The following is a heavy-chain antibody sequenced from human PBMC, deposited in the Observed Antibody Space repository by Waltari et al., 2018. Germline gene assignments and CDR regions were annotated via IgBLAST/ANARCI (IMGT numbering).Heavy chain of an antibody. Sequence: QVQLVESGGGVVQPGRSLRLSCAASGFTFSSYAMHWVRQAPGKGLEWVAVISYDGSNKYYADSVKGRFTISRDNSKNTLYLQMNSLRAEDTAVYYCARESETSYYFDYWGQGTLVTVSP. CDR3: ARESETSYYFDY. CDR2: ISYDGSNK. V-gene: IGHV3-30-3*01. J-gene: IGHJ4*02. CDR1: GFTFSSYA.